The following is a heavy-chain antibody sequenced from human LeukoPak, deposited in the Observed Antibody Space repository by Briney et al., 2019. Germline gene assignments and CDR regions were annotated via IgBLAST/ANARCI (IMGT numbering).Heavy chain of an antibody. CDR3: ARRQRKGGQVAGIDY. V-gene: IGHV4-30-2*01. Sequence: SQTLSLTCTVSGGSISSGGYYWSWIRQPPGKGLEWIGEINHSGSTNYNPSLKSRVTISVDTSKNQFSLKLSSVTAADTAVYYCARRQRKGGQVAGIDYWGQGTLVTVSS. J-gene: IGHJ4*02. CDR2: INHSGST. D-gene: IGHD6-19*01. CDR1: GGSISSGGYY.